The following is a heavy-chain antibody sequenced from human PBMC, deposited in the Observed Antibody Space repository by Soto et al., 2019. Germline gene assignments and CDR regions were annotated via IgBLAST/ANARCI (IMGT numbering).Heavy chain of an antibody. V-gene: IGHV4-4*02. D-gene: IGHD3-3*01. CDR1: SGSISSSNW. Sequence: QVQLQESGPGLVKPSGTLSLTCAVSSGSISSSNWWSWVRQPPGKGLEWIGAIYHSGSTNYNPSPKSRVTISGDKSKNQFSLKLSSVTAADTAVYYCGSVKFLEWYSDYWGQGTLVTVSS. CDR2: IYHSGST. CDR3: GSVKFLEWYSDY. J-gene: IGHJ4*02.